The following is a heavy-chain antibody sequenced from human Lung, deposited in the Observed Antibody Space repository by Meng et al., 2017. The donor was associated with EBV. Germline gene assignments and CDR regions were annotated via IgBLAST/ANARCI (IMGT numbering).Heavy chain of an antibody. V-gene: IGHV4-31*11. D-gene: IGHD6-19*01. CDR1: GGSVDSGAYY. J-gene: IGHJ4*02. Sequence: VQVQRWGGGLLKPSGTLALTCAGDGGSVDSGAYYWSWIRQRPGKGLEWIGYIYYSGSTFYTPSLKSRATLSVDTSKNQFSLKLNSVTAADTAVYYCARLRLVWMFDYWGQGALVTVSS. CDR3: ARLRLVWMFDY. CDR2: IYYSGST.